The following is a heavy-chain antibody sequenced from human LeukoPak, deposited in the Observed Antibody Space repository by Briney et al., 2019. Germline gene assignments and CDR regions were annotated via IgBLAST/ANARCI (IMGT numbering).Heavy chain of an antibody. J-gene: IGHJ3*02. V-gene: IGHV7-4-1*02. D-gene: IGHD6-19*01. CDR3: ARDSPGGRQWLVLGAFDI. Sequence: GAPVKVSCKASGYTFTSYAMNWVRQAPGQGLEWMGWINTNTGNPTYAQGFTGRFVFSLDTSVSTAYLQISSLKAEDTAVYYCARDSPGGRQWLVLGAFDIWGQGTMVTVSS. CDR1: GYTFTSYA. CDR2: INTNTGNP.